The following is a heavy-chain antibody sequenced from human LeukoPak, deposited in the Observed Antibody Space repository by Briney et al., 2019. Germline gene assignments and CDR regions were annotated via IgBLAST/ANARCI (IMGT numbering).Heavy chain of an antibody. CDR2: IDPSDSYT. CDR1: GSSFTSYW. Sequence: GASLKISCKGSGSSFTSYWISWVRPMPGKGLGWMGRIDPSDSYTNYSPSFQGHVTISADKSISTAYLQWSSLKASDTAMYYCARLDVDTAMVIDYWGQGTLVTVSS. V-gene: IGHV5-10-1*01. CDR3: ARLDVDTAMVIDY. J-gene: IGHJ4*02. D-gene: IGHD5-18*01.